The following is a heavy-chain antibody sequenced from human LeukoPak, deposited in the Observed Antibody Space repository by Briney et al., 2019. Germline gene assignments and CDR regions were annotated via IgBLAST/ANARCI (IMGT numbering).Heavy chain of an antibody. CDR3: ARSYSGIYNQRLYYFDY. CDR1: GGSISSYS. V-gene: IGHV4-59*08. Sequence: SETLSFTCTVPGGSISSYSWSWIRQPPGKGLEWIGYIYYSGSTNYNPSLKSRVTISGDTSKNQFSLKLSSVTAADTAVYYCARSYSGIYNQRLYYFDYWGQGTLVTVSS. J-gene: IGHJ4*02. CDR2: IYYSGST. D-gene: IGHD1-26*01.